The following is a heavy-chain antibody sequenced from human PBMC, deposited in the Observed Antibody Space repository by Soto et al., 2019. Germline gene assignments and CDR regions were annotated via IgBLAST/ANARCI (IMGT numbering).Heavy chain of an antibody. CDR3: ARDLGWLRVDY. Sequence: EVQLMESGGGLVQPGGSLRLSCAASGFTFNNYWMIWVRQSPGKGLEWVANIKQDGSEKYYVDSVRGRFTISRDNAKSSLYLQMNSLRADDTAVYYCARDLGWLRVDYWGQGTLVTVTS. D-gene: IGHD5-18*01. CDR2: IKQDGSEK. CDR1: GFTFNNYW. J-gene: IGHJ4*02. V-gene: IGHV3-7*04.